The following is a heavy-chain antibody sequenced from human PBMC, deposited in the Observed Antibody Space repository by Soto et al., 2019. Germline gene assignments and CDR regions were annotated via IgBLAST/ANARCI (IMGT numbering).Heavy chain of an antibody. CDR1: GFTFSDYA. CDR2: IRNNGGDT. CDR3: AIASPQPEPYDFDY. J-gene: IGHJ4*02. Sequence: GGSLRLSCAASGFTFSDYAMSWVRQAPGKGLEWVSAIRNNGGDTYYADSVKGRFTISRDNSKNTVYLQMNSLRAEDTAVYYCAIASPQPEPYDFDYWGQGILVPVSS. V-gene: IGHV3-23*01. D-gene: IGHD3-16*01.